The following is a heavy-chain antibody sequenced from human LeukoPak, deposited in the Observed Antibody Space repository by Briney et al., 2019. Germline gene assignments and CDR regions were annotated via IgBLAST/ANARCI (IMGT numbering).Heavy chain of an antibody. V-gene: IGHV4-39*01. D-gene: IGHD2-21*01. CDR1: GGSISSSSYY. CDR3: ASAYCDTGICYTGSFDP. J-gene: IGHJ5*02. CDR2: IYYSGVT. Sequence: SETLSLTCTVSGGSISSSSYYWGWIRQPPGKGLESIGTIYYSGVTYYNPSLRSRVTISVDTSKNQFSLKLRSVTAADTAVYYCASAYCDTGICYTGSFDPWGQGTLVTVSS.